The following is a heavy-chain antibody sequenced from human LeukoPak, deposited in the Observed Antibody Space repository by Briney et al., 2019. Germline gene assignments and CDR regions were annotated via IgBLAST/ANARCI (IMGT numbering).Heavy chain of an antibody. CDR2: IWYDGSNK. Sequence: GGSLRLSCAASGFTFSSYSMNWVRQAPGKGLEWVAVIWYDGSNKYYADSVKGRFTISRDNSKNTLYLQMNSLRADDTAVYYCARDASAMMYYFDYWGQGTLVTVSS. J-gene: IGHJ4*02. D-gene: IGHD3-22*01. V-gene: IGHV3-33*08. CDR3: ARDASAMMYYFDY. CDR1: GFTFSSYS.